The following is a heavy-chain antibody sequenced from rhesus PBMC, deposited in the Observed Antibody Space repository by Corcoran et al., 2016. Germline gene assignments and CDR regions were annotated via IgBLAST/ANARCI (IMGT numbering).Heavy chain of an antibody. V-gene: IGHV2-1*01. D-gene: IGHD4-23*01. CDR1: GFSLSTSGMG. CDR2: IYWDDVK. Sequence: QVTLKESGPALVKPTQTLTLTCTFSGFSLSTSGMGVGWIRQPPRKTLEWLALIYWDDVKRYSTSLKSRLTISKDTSKNPVVLTIPNMDPVDTATYYCARVNSNYAYFDYWGQGVLVTVSS. CDR3: ARVNSNYAYFDY. J-gene: IGHJ4*01.